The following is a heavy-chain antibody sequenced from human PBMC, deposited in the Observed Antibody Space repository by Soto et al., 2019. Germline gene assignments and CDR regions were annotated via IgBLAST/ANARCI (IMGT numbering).Heavy chain of an antibody. CDR3: ARGLRASYGVRLSYYYYGMDV. J-gene: IGHJ6*02. CDR2: ISHSGST. CDR1: GGSLSDFY. Sequence: SETLSLTCVVYGGSLSDFYWGWIRQPPGQGLECIGEISHSGSTNYNPSLKSRVTISIDTSKNQFSLKLSSVTAADTAMYYCARGLRASYGVRLSYYYYGMDVWGQGTTVTVSS. D-gene: IGHD3-10*01. V-gene: IGHV4-34*01.